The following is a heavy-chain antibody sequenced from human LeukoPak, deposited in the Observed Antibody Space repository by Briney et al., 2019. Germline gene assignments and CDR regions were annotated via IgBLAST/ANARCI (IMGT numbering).Heavy chain of an antibody. CDR3: ARAGPQGP. J-gene: IGHJ5*02. Sequence: SVKVSCKAPGGTFSSYAISWVRQAPGQGLEWMGRIIPILGIANYAQKFQGRVTITADKSTSTAYMELSSLRSEDTAVYYCARAGPQGPWGQGTLVTVSS. CDR2: IIPILGIA. V-gene: IGHV1-69*04. CDR1: GGTFSSYA.